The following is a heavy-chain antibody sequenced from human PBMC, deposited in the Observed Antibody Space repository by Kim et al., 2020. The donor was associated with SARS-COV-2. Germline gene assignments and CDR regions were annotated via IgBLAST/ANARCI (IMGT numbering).Heavy chain of an antibody. CDR1: GFTFSSYA. J-gene: IGHJ2*01. V-gene: IGHV3-23*01. CDR3: ANFPAAAGIRLEDWYFDL. D-gene: IGHD6-13*01. CDR2: ISGSGGST. Sequence: GGSLRLSCAASGFTFSSYAMSWVRQAPGKGLEWVSAISGSGGSTYYADSVKGRFTISRDNSKNTLYLQMNSLRAEDTAVYYCANFPAAAGIRLEDWYFDLWGRGTLVTVSS.